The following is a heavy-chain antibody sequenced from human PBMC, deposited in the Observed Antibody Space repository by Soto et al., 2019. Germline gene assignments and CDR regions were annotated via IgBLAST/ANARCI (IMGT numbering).Heavy chain of an antibody. J-gene: IGHJ3*02. D-gene: IGHD3-22*01. CDR2: IYYSGST. CDR1: GGSVGSGSYY. Sequence: SEPLSLTCTVSGGSVGSGSYYWSWIRQPPGKGLEWIGYIYYSGSTNYNPSLKSRVTISVDTSKNQFSLKLSSVTAADTAVYYCARDPNTYYYDSSGFGAFDIWGQGTMVTVSS. V-gene: IGHV4-61*01. CDR3: ARDPNTYYYDSSGFGAFDI.